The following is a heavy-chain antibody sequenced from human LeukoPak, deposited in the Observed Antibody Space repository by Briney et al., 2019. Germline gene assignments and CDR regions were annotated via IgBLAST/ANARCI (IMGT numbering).Heavy chain of an antibody. Sequence: GGSLRLSCAASGFIFSSYSMNWVRQAPGKGLEWVANIKQDGSDKYYADSVKGRFTISRDNAKNSLYLQMNSLRVEDTAVYYCARRSGLEYWGQGTLVTVSS. CDR2: IKQDGSDK. CDR3: ARRSGLEY. CDR1: GFIFSSYS. J-gene: IGHJ4*02. D-gene: IGHD1-26*01. V-gene: IGHV3-7*01.